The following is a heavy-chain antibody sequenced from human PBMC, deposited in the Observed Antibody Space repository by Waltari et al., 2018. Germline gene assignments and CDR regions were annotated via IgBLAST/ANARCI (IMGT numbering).Heavy chain of an antibody. V-gene: IGHV3-74*01. CDR1: GFSFRSYS. CDR2: VNTDGSNT. Sequence: EVQLVESGGGLVQPGGSLRLSSAASGFSFRSYSTHWVRQAPGKGLVWVSRVNTDGSNTNYADSVKGRFTISRDNAKNTLFLQMNSLRAEDTAVYYCAREFGVLDYYYGMDVWGQGTTVTVSS. J-gene: IGHJ6*02. D-gene: IGHD5-12*01. CDR3: AREFGVLDYYYGMDV.